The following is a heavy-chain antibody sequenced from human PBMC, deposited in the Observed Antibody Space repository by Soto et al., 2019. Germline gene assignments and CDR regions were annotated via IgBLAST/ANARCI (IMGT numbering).Heavy chain of an antibody. CDR2: IYWDDDK. D-gene: IGHD6-13*01. V-gene: IGHV2-5*02. CDR1: GFSLSTSGVG. Sequence: QITLKESGPTLVKPTQTLTLTCTFSGFSLSTSGVGVGWIRQPPGKALEWLALIYWDDDKRYSPSLKSRLTITKDTFKNQVVLTMTNMDPVDTATYYCARTGYSSRRLVDYFDYWGQGTLVTVSS. J-gene: IGHJ4*02. CDR3: ARTGYSSRRLVDYFDY.